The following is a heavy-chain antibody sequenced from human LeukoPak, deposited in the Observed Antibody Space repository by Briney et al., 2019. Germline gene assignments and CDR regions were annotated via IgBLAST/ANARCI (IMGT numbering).Heavy chain of an antibody. CDR3: ARLPSS. CDR2: IYSDGSK. D-gene: IGHD2-2*01. Sequence: GGSLRLSCAASGFTVSSTYMTWVRQAPGKGLEWVSVIYSDGSKYYADSVKGRFTISRDNSKNTLYLQMDSLRAEDTAVYYCARLPSSWGQGTLVTVSS. CDR1: GFTVSSTY. V-gene: IGHV3-66*02. J-gene: IGHJ5*02.